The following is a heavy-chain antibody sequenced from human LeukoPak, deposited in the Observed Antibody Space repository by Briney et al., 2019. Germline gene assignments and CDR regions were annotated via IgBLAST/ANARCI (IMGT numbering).Heavy chain of an antibody. V-gene: IGHV3-7*01. CDR1: EFTFSGYW. J-gene: IGHJ3*02. Sequence: PGGSLRLSCAASEFTFSGYWMSWVRQAPGKGLEWVANIKQDGSEKYYVDSVKGRFTISRDNAKNSLYLQMNSLRAEDTAVYYCARDQPQYSSSWYDDTTDAFDIWGQGTMVTVSS. D-gene: IGHD6-13*01. CDR3: ARDQPQYSSSWYDDTTDAFDI. CDR2: IKQDGSEK.